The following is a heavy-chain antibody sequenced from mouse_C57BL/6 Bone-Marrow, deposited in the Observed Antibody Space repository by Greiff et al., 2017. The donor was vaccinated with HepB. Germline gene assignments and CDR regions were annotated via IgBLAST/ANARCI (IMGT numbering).Heavy chain of an antibody. D-gene: IGHD1-1*01. Sequence: EVHLVESGGDLVKPGGSLKLSCAASGFTFSSYGMSWVRQTPDKRLEWVATISSGGSYTDYPDSVKGRFTISSDNAKNTLYLQMSSLKSEDTAMYYCARQGSPAWFAYWGQGTLVTVSA. CDR2: ISSGGSYT. CDR1: GFTFSSYG. V-gene: IGHV5-6*01. J-gene: IGHJ3*01. CDR3: ARQGSPAWFAY.